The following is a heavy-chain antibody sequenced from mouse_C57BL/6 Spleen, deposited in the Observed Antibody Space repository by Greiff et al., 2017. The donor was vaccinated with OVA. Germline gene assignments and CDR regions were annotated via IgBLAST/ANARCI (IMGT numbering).Heavy chain of an antibody. D-gene: IGHD2-2*01. CDR2: ISYDGSN. J-gene: IGHJ3*01. Sequence: EVQLQESGPGLVKPSQSLSLTCSVTGYSITSGYYWNWILQFPGNKLEWMGYISYDGSNNYNPSLKNRISITRDTSKNQFFLKLNSVTTEDTATYYCAREGYDEAYWGQGTLVTVSA. CDR1: GYSITSGYY. CDR3: AREGYDEAY. V-gene: IGHV3-6*01.